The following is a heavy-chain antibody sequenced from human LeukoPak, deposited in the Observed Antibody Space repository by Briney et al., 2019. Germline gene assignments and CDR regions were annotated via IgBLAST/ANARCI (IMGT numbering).Heavy chain of an antibody. Sequence: GGSLRLSCAASGLTFSSYAMSWVRQAPGKGLEGVSGISGNGGGTYYADSVKGRFTISRDNSKNTLYLQMNSLRVGDTAVYYCAKSFGYSRSWFDKWGQGTLVTVSS. CDR1: GLTFSSYA. CDR3: AKSFGYSRSWFDK. J-gene: IGHJ4*02. V-gene: IGHV3-23*01. D-gene: IGHD6-13*01. CDR2: ISGNGGGT.